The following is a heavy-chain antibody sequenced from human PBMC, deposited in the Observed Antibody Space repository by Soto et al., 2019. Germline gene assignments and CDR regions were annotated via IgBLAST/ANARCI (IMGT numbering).Heavy chain of an antibody. CDR2: MSGDTSGT. V-gene: IGHV3-23*01. J-gene: IGHJ4*02. CDR1: GFTFSSYA. D-gene: IGHD6-19*01. CDR3: AKFKLYGSGWYEN. Sequence: GGSLRLSCAASGFTFSSYAMSWVRQAPGKGLEWVSAMSGDTSGTYYADSVKGRFTISRDNPMNTLYLEMNSLRAEDTAVYFCAKFKLYGSGWYENWGQGALVTVSS.